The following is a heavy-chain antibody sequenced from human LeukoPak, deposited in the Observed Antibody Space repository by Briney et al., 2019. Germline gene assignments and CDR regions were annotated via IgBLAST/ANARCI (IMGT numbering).Heavy chain of an antibody. CDR1: GFTFSSYS. Sequence: PGRSLRLSCAASGFTFSSYSMNWVRQAPGKGLEWVSSISSSSSYIYYADSVKGRFTISRDNAKNSLYLQMNSLRAEDTAVYYCARARTYYDILTGRRPFYFDYWGQGTLVTVSS. D-gene: IGHD3-9*01. V-gene: IGHV3-21*01. CDR3: ARARTYYDILTGRRPFYFDY. J-gene: IGHJ4*02. CDR2: ISSSSSYI.